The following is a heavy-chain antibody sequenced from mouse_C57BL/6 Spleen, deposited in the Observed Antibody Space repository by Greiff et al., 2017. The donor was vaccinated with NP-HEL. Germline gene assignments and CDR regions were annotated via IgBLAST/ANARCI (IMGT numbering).Heavy chain of an antibody. D-gene: IGHD1-1*01. J-gene: IGHJ4*01. CDR1: GFTFSDYY. V-gene: IGHV5-12*01. CDR3: ARVVDYYAMDY. CDR2: ISNGGGST. Sequence: EVQLQESGGGLVQPGGSLKLSCAASGFTFSDYYMYWVRQTPEKRLEWVAYISNGGGSTYYPDTVKGRFTISRDNAKNTLYLQMSRLKSEDTAMYCCARVVDYYAMDYWGQGTSVTVSS.